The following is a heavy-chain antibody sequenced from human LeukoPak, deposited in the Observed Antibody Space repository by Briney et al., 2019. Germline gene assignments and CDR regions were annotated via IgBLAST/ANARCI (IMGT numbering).Heavy chain of an antibody. V-gene: IGHV3-30*02. CDR1: GITFSSYS. CDR2: IRYDGSNK. D-gene: IGHD1-1*01. J-gene: IGHJ4*02. CDR3: ARDRGTWNDDGFDY. Sequence: GGSLRLSCAASGITFSSYSMNWVRQAPGKGLEWVAFIRYDGSNKYYADSVKGRFTISRDNSKNTLYLQMNSLRAEDTAVYYCARDRGTWNDDGFDYWGQGTLVTVSS.